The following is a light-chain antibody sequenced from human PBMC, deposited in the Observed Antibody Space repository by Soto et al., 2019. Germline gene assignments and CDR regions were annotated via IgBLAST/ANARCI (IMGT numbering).Light chain of an antibody. V-gene: IGKV1-5*01. Sequence: DIQMTQSPSTVSAYVGDSVTITCRASQSITTWLAWYQQRPGKAPKLLIYDVSSLQSGVPSRFSGSGSGTEFTLTISSLQPEDVATYYCQKCGVAPFTFGGGTKVDIK. CDR3: QKCGVAPFT. CDR2: DVS. CDR1: QSITTW. J-gene: IGKJ4*01.